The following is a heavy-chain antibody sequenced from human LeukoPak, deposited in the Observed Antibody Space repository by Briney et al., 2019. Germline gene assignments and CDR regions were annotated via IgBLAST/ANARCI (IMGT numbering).Heavy chain of an antibody. J-gene: IGHJ3*02. V-gene: IGHV1-24*01. CDR2: FYPEDGET. CDR3: VPWIDAFDI. D-gene: IGHD2-2*03. CDR1: GYTLTELS. Sequence: GASVKVSCKVSGYTLTELSMHWVRQAPGKGLEWMGGFYPEDGETIYAQTLQGRVTMTEDTSTDTAYMELSSVRSEDTAVYYCVPWIDAFDIWGQGTMVAVSS.